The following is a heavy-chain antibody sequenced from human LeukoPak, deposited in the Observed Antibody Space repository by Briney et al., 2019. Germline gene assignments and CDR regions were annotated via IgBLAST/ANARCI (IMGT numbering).Heavy chain of an antibody. J-gene: IGHJ4*02. CDR1: GGSISSSNW. V-gene: IGHV4-4*02. CDR2: IYQSGST. CDR3: AREGGPYRPLDY. Sequence: PSETLSLTCAVSGGSISSSNWWSWVRQPPGKGLEWIGEIYQSGSTNYNPSLKSRVTISVDISNNQFSLKLNSVTAADTAVYYCAREGGPYRPLDYSGQGTLVTVSS.